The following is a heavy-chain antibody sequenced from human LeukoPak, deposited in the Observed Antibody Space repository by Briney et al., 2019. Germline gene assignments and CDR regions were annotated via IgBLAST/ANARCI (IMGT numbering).Heavy chain of an antibody. CDR3: ARQWSGWKRTTFDY. V-gene: IGHV4-34*01. J-gene: IGHJ4*02. CDR2: INHSGST. Sequence: SETLSLTCTVSGGSLSGYYWSWVRQPPGKGLEGIGEINHSGSTNYNPSLKSRVTISVDTSKNQFSLKLSSVTAADTAVYYCARQWSGWKRTTFDYWGQGTLVTVSS. CDR1: GGSLSGYY. D-gene: IGHD6-19*01.